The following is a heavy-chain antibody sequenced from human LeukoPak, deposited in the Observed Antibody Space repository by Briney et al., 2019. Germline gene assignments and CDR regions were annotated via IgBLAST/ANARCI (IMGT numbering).Heavy chain of an antibody. CDR1: GFTFSSYW. V-gene: IGHV3-23*01. J-gene: IGHJ4*02. D-gene: IGHD5-12*01. Sequence: GGSLRLSCAASGFTFSSYWMSWVRQAPGKGLEWVSAISGSGGSTYYADSVKGRFTISRDNSKNTLYLQMNSLRAEDTAVYYCAKDQTVATTSNFDYWGQGTLVTVSS. CDR2: ISGSGGST. CDR3: AKDQTVATTSNFDY.